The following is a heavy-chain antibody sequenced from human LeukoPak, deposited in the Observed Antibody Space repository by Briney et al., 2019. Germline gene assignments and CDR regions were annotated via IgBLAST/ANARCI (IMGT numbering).Heavy chain of an antibody. CDR1: GFTFSSYW. CDR2: IKQDGSEK. V-gene: IGHV3-7*01. Sequence: GGSLRLSCAASGFTFSSYWMSWVRQAPGKGLEWVANIKQDGSEKYYVDSVKGRITISRDSAKNSLYLQMNSLRAEDTAVYYCAREVDYGYYMDVWGKGTTVTISS. CDR3: AREVDYGYYMDV. D-gene: IGHD4/OR15-4a*01. J-gene: IGHJ6*03.